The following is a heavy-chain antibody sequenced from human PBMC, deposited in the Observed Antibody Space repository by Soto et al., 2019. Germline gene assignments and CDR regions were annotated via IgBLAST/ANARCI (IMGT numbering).Heavy chain of an antibody. CDR3: ARDFYPYDGSGPPNFDY. J-gene: IGHJ4*02. D-gene: IGHD3-22*01. Sequence: GGSLRLSCAASGFTFSSYGMHWVRQAPGKGLEWVAVIWYDGSNKYYADSVKGRFTISRDNSKNTLYLQMNSLRAEDTAVYYCARDFYPYDGSGPPNFDYWGQGTLVTVSS. CDR1: GFTFSSYG. V-gene: IGHV3-33*01. CDR2: IWYDGSNK.